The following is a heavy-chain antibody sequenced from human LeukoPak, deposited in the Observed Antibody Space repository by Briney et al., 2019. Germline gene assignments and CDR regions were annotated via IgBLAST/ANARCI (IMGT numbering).Heavy chain of an antibody. J-gene: IGHJ5*02. CDR2: INQDGSLT. Sequence: GGSLRLSCAGSGFTFSSYWMTCVRQAPGKGLEWVANINQDGSLTFYVGSVKGRYTISRDNANNVLYLQMNSLRDEDTGVFYCARGPTSEVTVPESWGQGTLVTVSA. CDR3: ARGPTSEVTVPES. D-gene: IGHD2-21*02. V-gene: IGHV3-7*04. CDR1: GFTFSSYW.